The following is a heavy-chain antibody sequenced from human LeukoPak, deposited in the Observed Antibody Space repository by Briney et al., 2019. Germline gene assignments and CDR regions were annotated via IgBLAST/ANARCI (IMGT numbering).Heavy chain of an antibody. Sequence: GGPLRLSCAASGFTFSSYGMHWVRQAPGKGLEWVAVISYDGSNKYFADSVKGRFTISRDNPKNTLYLQMNSLRAEDTAVYYCAKSTTVTTQQRGYFDYWGQGTLVTVSS. CDR1: GFTFSSYG. D-gene: IGHD4-11*01. CDR2: ISYDGSNK. CDR3: AKSTTVTTQQRGYFDY. V-gene: IGHV3-30*18. J-gene: IGHJ4*02.